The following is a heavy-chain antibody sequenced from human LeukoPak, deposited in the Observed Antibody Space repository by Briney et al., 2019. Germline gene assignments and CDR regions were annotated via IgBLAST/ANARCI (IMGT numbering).Heavy chain of an antibody. CDR2: ISGSGGST. CDR1: GFTFSSYA. CDR3: AKPLSSGSYYLLDAFDI. J-gene: IGHJ3*02. D-gene: IGHD1-26*01. V-gene: IGHV3-23*01. Sequence: PGGSLRLSCAASGFTFSSYAMSWVRQAPGKGLEWVSAISGSGGSTYYADSVKGRFTISRDNSKNTLYLQMNSLRAEDTAVYYCAKPLSSGSYYLLDAFDIWGQGTMVTVSS.